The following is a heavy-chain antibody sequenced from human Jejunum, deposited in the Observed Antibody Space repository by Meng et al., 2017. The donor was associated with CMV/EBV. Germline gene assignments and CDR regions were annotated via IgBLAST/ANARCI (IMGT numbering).Heavy chain of an antibody. D-gene: IGHD2-15*01. J-gene: IGHJ4*02. CDR2: IYYTGTT. V-gene: IGHV4-39*07. CDR3: ARSTSGPGDY. CDR1: GDSIRGSSYY. Sequence: VSGDSIRGSSYYWGWIRQPPGKGLEWIGSIYYTGTTHYNPSLKSRATITLDTSKNQFSLKVTSVTAADTAVYYCARSTSGPGDYWGQGTLVTVSS.